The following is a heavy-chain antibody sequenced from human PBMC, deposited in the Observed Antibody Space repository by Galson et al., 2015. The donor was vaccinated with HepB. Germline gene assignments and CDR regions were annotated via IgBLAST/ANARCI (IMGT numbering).Heavy chain of an antibody. V-gene: IGHV3-23*01. Sequence: SLRLSCAASGFRFYTYALSWVRRAPGKGLEWVSTITGTGGNTYYADSVKGRFTISKDMSKNTLYLQMNSLRVEDTAVYYCAKDGIASAGTPYYFHYWGQGTLVTVSS. CDR2: ITGTGGNT. CDR3: AKDGIASAGTPYYFHY. D-gene: IGHD6-13*01. J-gene: IGHJ4*02. CDR1: GFRFYTYA.